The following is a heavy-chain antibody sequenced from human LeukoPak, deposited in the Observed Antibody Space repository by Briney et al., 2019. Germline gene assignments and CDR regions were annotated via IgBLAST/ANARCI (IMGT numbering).Heavy chain of an antibody. V-gene: IGHV3-23*01. CDR3: AIVVSARQGTIDP. J-gene: IGHJ5*02. Sequence: GGSLRLSCAASGFTFRSYAMRWVRQAPGKGLEWGSAISGSGGNTYYADSVKGRFTICRENSKRKLYVQMNSLRAEDTAVYYCAIVVSARQGTIDPWGQGTLVTISS. CDR1: GFTFRSYA. D-gene: IGHD2-2*01. CDR2: ISGSGGNT.